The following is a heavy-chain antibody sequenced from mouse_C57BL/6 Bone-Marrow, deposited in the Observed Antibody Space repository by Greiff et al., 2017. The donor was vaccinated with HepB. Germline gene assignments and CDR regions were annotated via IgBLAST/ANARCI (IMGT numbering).Heavy chain of an antibody. CDR3: ARGALYFDY. V-gene: IGHV3-6*01. CDR1: GYSITSGYY. D-gene: IGHD3-1*01. Sequence: EVKLQESGPGLVKPSQSLSLTCSVTGYSITSGYYWNWIRQFPGNKLEWMGYISYDGSNNYNPSLKNRISITRDTSKNQFFLKLNSVTTEDTATYYCARGALYFDYWGQGTTLTVSS. CDR2: ISYDGSN. J-gene: IGHJ2*01.